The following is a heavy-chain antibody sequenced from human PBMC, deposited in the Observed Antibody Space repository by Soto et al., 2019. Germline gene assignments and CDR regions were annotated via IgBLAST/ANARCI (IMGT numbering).Heavy chain of an antibody. Sequence: PSETLSLTCTVSGGSISSSSYYWGWIRQPPGKGLEWIGSIYYSGSTFYNPSLKSRVTISVDTSKNQFSLKMASVTAADTAVYYCGRLIAVAGPVGYWGQGTLVTVSS. CDR2: IYYSGST. V-gene: IGHV4-39*01. D-gene: IGHD6-19*01. CDR1: GGSISSSSYY. J-gene: IGHJ4*02. CDR3: GRLIAVAGPVGY.